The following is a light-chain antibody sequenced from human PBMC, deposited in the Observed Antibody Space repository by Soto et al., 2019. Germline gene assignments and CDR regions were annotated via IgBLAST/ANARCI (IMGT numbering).Light chain of an antibody. CDR1: SSDVGSYNR. Sequence: QSVLTQPPSVSGSPGQSVAVSCTGTSSDVGSYNRVSRYQQPPGTAPKLIIYEVNNRPSGVPDRFSGSKSGNTASLTISGLQAEDEADYYCSSYTSSSLYVFGTGTKVTVL. J-gene: IGLJ1*01. CDR3: SSYTSSSLYV. CDR2: EVN. V-gene: IGLV2-18*02.